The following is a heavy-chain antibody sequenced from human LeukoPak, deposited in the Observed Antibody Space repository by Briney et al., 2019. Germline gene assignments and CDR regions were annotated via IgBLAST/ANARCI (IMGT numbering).Heavy chain of an antibody. CDR3: AKDVDVYVGYFDY. D-gene: IGHD1-14*01. V-gene: IGHV3-30*02. Sequence: GGSLRLSCAASGFTFSSYSMHWVRQAPGKGLEWVAFIRYDGSNKYYRDSVKGRFTISRDNSKNTLYLQMNSLRPEDTAVYYCAKDVDVYVGYFDYWGQGTLVTVSS. J-gene: IGHJ4*02. CDR2: IRYDGSNK. CDR1: GFTFSSYS.